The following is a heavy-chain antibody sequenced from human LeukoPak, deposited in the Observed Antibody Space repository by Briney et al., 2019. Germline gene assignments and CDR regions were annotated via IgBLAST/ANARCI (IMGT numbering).Heavy chain of an antibody. Sequence: GGSLRLSCAASGFTFSSYAMSWVRQAPGKGLEWVSAISGSGGSTYYADSVKGRFTISRDNSKNTLYLQMNSLRAEDTAVYYCAKERGGYSYGLGAFDIWGQGTMVTVSS. D-gene: IGHD5-18*01. J-gene: IGHJ3*02. CDR2: ISGSGGST. CDR1: GFTFSSYA. CDR3: AKERGGYSYGLGAFDI. V-gene: IGHV3-23*01.